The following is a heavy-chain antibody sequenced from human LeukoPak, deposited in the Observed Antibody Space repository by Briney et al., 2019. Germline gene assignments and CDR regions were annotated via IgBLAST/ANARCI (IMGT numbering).Heavy chain of an antibody. D-gene: IGHD6-6*01. CDR3: ARAATIAARYYYNYGMDV. CDR1: GYTFTGYY. CDR2: INPNSGGT. Sequence: ASVKVSCKASGYTFTGYYMHRVRQAPGQGLEWMGWINPNSGGTNYAQKFQGRVTMTRDTSISTAYMELSRLRSDDTAVYYCARAATIAARYYYNYGMDVWGQGTTVTVSS. J-gene: IGHJ6*02. V-gene: IGHV1-2*02.